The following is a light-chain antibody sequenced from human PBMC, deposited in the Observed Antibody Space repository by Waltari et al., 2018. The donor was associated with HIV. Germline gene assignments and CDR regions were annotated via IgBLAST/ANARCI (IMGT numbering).Light chain of an antibody. CDR1: PSVSSY. Sequence: EVVLTQSPATLSLPPGERATLSCRASPSVSSYLAWYQKRPGQAPRLLIYDASNRATCSPARFSGSGSGTDFTLTISSLESEEFAVYYCQQRSNWPTWTFGQGTKVEIK. CDR2: DAS. CDR3: QQRSNWPTWT. J-gene: IGKJ1*01. V-gene: IGKV3-11*01.